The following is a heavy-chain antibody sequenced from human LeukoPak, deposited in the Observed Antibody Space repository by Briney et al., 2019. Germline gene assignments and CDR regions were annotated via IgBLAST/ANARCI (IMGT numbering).Heavy chain of an antibody. CDR2: LYSDGST. D-gene: IGHD3-16*01. J-gene: IGHJ4*02. V-gene: IGHV3-53*01. CDR3: ARAPYGDNGYTAEVADY. Sequence: ETLSLTCTVAGYSNSSGYYWGWIRQPPGKGLEWVSVLYSDGSTYHADSVKGRFTISRDNSKNTLYLQMNSLRAEDTAVYYCARAPYGDNGYTAEVADYWGQGTLVTVSS. CDR1: GYSNSSGYY.